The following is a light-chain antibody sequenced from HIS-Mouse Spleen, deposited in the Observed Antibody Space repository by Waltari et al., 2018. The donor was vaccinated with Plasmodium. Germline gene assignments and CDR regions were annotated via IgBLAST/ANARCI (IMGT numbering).Light chain of an antibody. Sequence: QSALTQPASVSGSPGQSITISCPGTSSDVGCYNLFSWYQQPPGKAPKLRIYEGSKRPSGVSNRFSGSKSGNTASLTISGLQAEDEADYYCCSYAGSSTWVFGGGTKLTVL. CDR3: CSYAGSSTWV. CDR2: EGS. CDR1: SSDVGCYNL. V-gene: IGLV2-23*01. J-gene: IGLJ3*02.